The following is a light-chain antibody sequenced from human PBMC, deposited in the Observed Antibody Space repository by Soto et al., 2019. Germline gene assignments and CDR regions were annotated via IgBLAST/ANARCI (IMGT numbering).Light chain of an antibody. CDR2: EGN. J-gene: IGLJ1*01. V-gene: IGLV2-23*01. CDR1: SSDVGSYNL. Sequence: QSALTQPASVSGSPGQSITISCTGTSSDVGSYNLVSWYQQHPGKAPKLMIYEGNMRPSGVSNRFSGSKSANTASLTISGLQTEDEADYYCCSYAGTNTFVFGTGTKLTVL. CDR3: CSYAGTNTFV.